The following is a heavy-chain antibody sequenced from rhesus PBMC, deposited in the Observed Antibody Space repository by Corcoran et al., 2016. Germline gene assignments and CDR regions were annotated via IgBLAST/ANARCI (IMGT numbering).Heavy chain of an antibody. Sequence: QVQLQESGPGLVKPSETLSLICAVSGGSISSNYWSWIRQAPGKGLEWIGRIYGSGERPDNHPSRKSRDPISADTSKNQFSRKPNSVTAADTAVYYCARRGNDGYFDYWGQGVLVTVSS. V-gene: IGHV4-160*01. CDR2: IYGSGERP. CDR3: ARRGNDGYFDY. J-gene: IGHJ4*01. D-gene: IGHD1-14*01. CDR1: GGSISSNY.